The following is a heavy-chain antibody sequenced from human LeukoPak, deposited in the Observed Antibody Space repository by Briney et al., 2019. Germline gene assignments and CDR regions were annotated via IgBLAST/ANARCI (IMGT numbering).Heavy chain of an antibody. CDR1: VFTFSSYA. J-gene: IGHJ4*02. Sequence: PGWSLRLSCPASVFTFSSYARSWVGQAPGKGPDGVSAISGSGGSTYYADSVKGRFTISRDNSKNTLYLQMNSLRAEDTAVYYCAKDNKGIAVARFDYWGQGTLVTVSS. D-gene: IGHD6-19*01. V-gene: IGHV3-23*01. CDR3: AKDNKGIAVARFDY. CDR2: ISGSGGST.